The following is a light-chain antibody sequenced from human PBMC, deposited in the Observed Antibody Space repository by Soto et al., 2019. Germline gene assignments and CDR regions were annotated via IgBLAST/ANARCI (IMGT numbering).Light chain of an antibody. J-gene: IGLJ2*01. CDR3: CGYAGSSTWV. CDR2: GDS. Sequence: QSVLTQPASVSGSPGQSITISCTGTSSDVGSYNLVSWYQQHPGKAPKLMIYGDSKRPSGVSNRFSGSKSGNTASLTISGLQAEYEADYYYCGYAGSSTWVFGGGTKLTVL. V-gene: IGLV2-23*01. CDR1: SSDVGSYNL.